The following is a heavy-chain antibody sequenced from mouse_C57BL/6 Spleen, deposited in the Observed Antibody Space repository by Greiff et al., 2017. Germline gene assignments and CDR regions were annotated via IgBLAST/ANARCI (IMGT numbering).Heavy chain of an antibody. CDR1: GYTFTSYW. D-gene: IGHD1-1*01. J-gene: IGHJ1*03. CDR3: ARALYYGSSYGWYFDV. CDR2: IDPSDSET. Sequence: QVQLKQPGAELVRPGSSVKLSCKASGYTFTSYWMHWVKQRPIQGLEWIGNIDPSDSETHYNQKFKDKATLTVDKSSSTAYMQLSSLTSEDSAVYYCARALYYGSSYGWYFDVWGTGTTVTVSS. V-gene: IGHV1-52*01.